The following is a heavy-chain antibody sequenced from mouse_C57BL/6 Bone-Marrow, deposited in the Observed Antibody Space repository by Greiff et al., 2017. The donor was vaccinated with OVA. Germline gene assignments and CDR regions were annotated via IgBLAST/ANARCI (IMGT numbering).Heavy chain of an antibody. V-gene: IGHV5-2*01. CDR2: INSDGGST. CDR3: ERHYGNYHAY. J-gene: IGHJ3*01. Sequence: EVNVVESGGGLVQPGESLKLSCESSEYAFPSHDMSWVRQTPEKRLELVAAINSDGGSTYYPDTMEGRFIISRDNTKKTLYLQLSSLRSEDTALYYYERHYGNYHAYWGQGTLVTVSA. CDR1: EYAFPSHD. D-gene: IGHD2-1*01.